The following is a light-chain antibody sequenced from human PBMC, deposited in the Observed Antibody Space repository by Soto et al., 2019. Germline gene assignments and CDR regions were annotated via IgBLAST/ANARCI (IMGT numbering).Light chain of an antibody. J-gene: IGLJ1*01. CDR2: EVT. CDR3: SSFTSRFTVV. V-gene: IGLV2-14*01. CDR1: RSDVGAYNY. Sequence: QSVLTQPASASGSPGQSIAISCTGTRSDVGAYNYVSWYQQPIDKTPKLMISEVTNRPSEVSDRISGSKSGNTPPLTISGLQAEYEADYYCSSFTSRFTVVFGTGTKVTVL.